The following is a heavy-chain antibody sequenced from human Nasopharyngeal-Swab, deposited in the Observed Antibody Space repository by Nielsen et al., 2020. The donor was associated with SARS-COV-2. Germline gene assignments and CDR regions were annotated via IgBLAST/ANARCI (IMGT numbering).Heavy chain of an antibody. V-gene: IGHV1-69*13. Sequence: SVKVSGKASGGTFSSYAISWVRLAPGQGVEWMGGIIPIFGTANYAQKFQGRVTITADESTSTAYMELSSLRSEDTAVYYCARVTAMAEGYYYGMDVWGQGTTVTVSS. CDR3: ARVTAMAEGYYYGMDV. D-gene: IGHD5-18*01. CDR2: IIPIFGTA. J-gene: IGHJ6*02. CDR1: GGTFSSYA.